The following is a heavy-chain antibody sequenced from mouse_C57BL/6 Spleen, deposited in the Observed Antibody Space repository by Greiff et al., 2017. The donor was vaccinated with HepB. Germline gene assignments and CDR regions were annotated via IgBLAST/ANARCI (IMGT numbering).Heavy chain of an antibody. Sequence: QVHVKQPGAELVRPGSSVKLSCKASGYTFTSYWMHWVKQRPIQGLEWIGNIDPSDSETHYNQKFKDKATLTVDKSSSTAYMQLSSLTSEDSAVYYCARGYDGYSSYWGQGTTLTVSS. CDR1: GYTFTSYW. CDR3: ARGYDGYSSY. CDR2: IDPSDSET. D-gene: IGHD2-3*01. J-gene: IGHJ2*01. V-gene: IGHV1-52*01.